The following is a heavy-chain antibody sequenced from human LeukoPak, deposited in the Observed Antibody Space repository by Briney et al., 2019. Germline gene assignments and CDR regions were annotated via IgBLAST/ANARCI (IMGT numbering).Heavy chain of an antibody. CDR1: GFTFSSYS. D-gene: IGHD6-13*01. V-gene: IGHV3-21*01. CDR2: ISSFSTYI. Sequence: GGSLRLSCAASGFTFSSYSMNWVRQAPGMGLEWVSSISSFSTYIYYADSLRGRFTISRDNANNSLFLQMNSLRAEDTAMYFCVRDQIAASLSGMDVWGQGTTVTVSS. J-gene: IGHJ6*02. CDR3: VRDQIAASLSGMDV.